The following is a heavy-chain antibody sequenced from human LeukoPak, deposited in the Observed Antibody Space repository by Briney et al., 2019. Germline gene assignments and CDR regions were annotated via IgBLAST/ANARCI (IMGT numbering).Heavy chain of an antibody. V-gene: IGHV1-69*05. CDR3: ARSYAVVAATVGGRNWFDP. CDR1: GGTFSSYA. CDR2: IIPLFGTA. D-gene: IGHD2-15*01. J-gene: IGHJ5*02. Sequence: SVKVSCKASGGTFSSYAISWVRQAPGQGLEWMGRIIPLFGTANYAQKFQGRVTITTDESTSTAYMELSSLRSEDTAVYYCARSYAVVAATVGGRNWFDPWGQGTLVTVSS.